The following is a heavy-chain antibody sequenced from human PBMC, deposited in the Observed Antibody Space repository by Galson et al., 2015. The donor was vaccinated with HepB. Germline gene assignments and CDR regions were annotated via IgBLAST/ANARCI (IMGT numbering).Heavy chain of an antibody. CDR2: INPSGGST. CDR3: ARDISITMVRGATFDP. D-gene: IGHD3-10*01. CDR1: GYTFTSYY. Sequence: KVSCKASGYTFTSYYMHWVRQAPGQGLEWMGIINPSGGSTSYAQKFQGRVTMTRDTSTSTVYMELSSLRSEDTAVYYCARDISITMVRGATFDPWGQGTLVTVSS. J-gene: IGHJ5*02. V-gene: IGHV1-46*01.